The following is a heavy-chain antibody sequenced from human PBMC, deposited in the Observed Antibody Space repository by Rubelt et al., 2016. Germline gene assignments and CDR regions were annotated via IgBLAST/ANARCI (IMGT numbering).Heavy chain of an antibody. CDR2: INAGNGNT. CDR3: AREDTTDRGWYDALDI. V-gene: IGHV1-3*01. CDR1: EYSFTKNP. J-gene: IGHJ3*02. Sequence: QVQLVQSGAEVKKPGASVKVSCKASEYSFTKNPIHWVRQAPGQRLEWMGWINAGNGNTKYSQKFQGRVTITRDTSARTAYMELSSLRSEDTAVYYCAREDTTDRGWYDALDIWGQGTMVTVSS. D-gene: IGHD6-19*01.